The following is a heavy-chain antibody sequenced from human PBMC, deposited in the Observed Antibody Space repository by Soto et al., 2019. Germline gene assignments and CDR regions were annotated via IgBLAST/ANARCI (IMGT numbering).Heavy chain of an antibody. Sequence: EVHLVESGGGLVKPGGSLRLSCAVSGFTFSSCTMNWVRQAPGKGLEWVSSISPSTSHIYYADSVKGRFTISRDNAKNSLFLQMNSLRAEDTAVYYCSACCGGACHQNYGMDVWDQGTTVTVSS. CDR3: SACCGGACHQNYGMDV. CDR1: GFTFSSCT. J-gene: IGHJ6*02. D-gene: IGHD2-21*02. CDR2: ISPSTSHI. V-gene: IGHV3-21*01.